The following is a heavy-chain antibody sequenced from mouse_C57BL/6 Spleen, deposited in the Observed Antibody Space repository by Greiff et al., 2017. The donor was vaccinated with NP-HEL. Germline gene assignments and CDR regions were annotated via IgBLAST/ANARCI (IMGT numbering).Heavy chain of an antibody. D-gene: IGHD6-5*01. V-gene: IGHV1-81*01. Sequence: QVQLKESGAELARPGASVKLSCKASGYTFTSYGISWVKQRTGQGLEWIGEIYPRSGNTYYNEKFKGKATLTADKSSSTAYMELRSLTSEDSAVYFCASSLYYYAMDYWGQGTSVTVSS. CDR1: GYTFTSYG. J-gene: IGHJ4*01. CDR3: ASSLYYYAMDY. CDR2: IYPRSGNT.